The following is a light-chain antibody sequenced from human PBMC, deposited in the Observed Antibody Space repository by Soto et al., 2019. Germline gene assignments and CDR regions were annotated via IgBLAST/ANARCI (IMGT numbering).Light chain of an antibody. CDR3: QQRRNWPPVT. Sequence: EVVLTQSPATLSLSPGERATLSCRASQSVSRHLAWYQQKPGQAPRLLILDASDRATGIPARFSGSGSGTNLTLTISSLEPEDFAVYYCQQRRNWPPVTFGGGTKVEIK. V-gene: IGKV3-11*01. CDR2: DAS. CDR1: QSVSRH. J-gene: IGKJ4*01.